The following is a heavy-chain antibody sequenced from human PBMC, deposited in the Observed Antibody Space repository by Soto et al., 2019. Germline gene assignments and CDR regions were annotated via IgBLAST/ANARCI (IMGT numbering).Heavy chain of an antibody. CDR3: ARTQTTMVRGVMHFDY. CDR1: GYTFTSYY. J-gene: IGHJ4*02. CDR2: INPSGGST. V-gene: IGHV1-46*01. D-gene: IGHD3-10*01. Sequence: ASVKVSCKASGYTFTSYYMHWVRQAPGQGLEWMGIINPSGGSTSYAQKFQGRVTMTRDTSTSTVYMELSSLRSEDTAVYYCARTQTTMVRGVMHFDYWGQGTLVTVSS.